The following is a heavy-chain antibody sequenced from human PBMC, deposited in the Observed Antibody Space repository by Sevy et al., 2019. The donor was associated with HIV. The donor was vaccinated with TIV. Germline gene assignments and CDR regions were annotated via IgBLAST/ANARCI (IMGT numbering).Heavy chain of an antibody. CDR1: GFTFGDYA. J-gene: IGHJ5*02. Sequence: GGSLRLSCTAPGFTFGDYAMSWFRQAPGKGLEWVGFIRSKAYGGTTEYAASVKGRFTISRDDSKSIAYLQMNSLKTEDTAVYYCTAPHGDCSGGSCEGPNNWFDPWGQGTLVTVSS. CDR2: IRSKAYGGTT. D-gene: IGHD2-15*01. V-gene: IGHV3-49*03. CDR3: TAPHGDCSGGSCEGPNNWFDP.